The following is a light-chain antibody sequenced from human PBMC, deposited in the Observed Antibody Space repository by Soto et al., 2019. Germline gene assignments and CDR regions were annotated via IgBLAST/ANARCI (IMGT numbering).Light chain of an antibody. J-gene: IGKJ2*01. CDR1: QSINSY. V-gene: IGKV3-11*01. CDR2: DTS. CDR3: QQCSTWPGT. Sequence: EIVLTQSPATLSLSPGERATLSCRASQSINSYLAWYQHKPGQAPRLLIYDTSNSATGIPARFSGSGSATDFTLTISSLEPEDFAVYYWQQCSTWPGTFGQGTKLEIK.